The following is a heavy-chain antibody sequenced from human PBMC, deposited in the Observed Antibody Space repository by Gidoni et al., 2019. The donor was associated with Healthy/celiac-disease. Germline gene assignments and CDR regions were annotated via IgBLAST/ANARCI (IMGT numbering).Heavy chain of an antibody. V-gene: IGHV1-46*01. CDR3: ARGYCSSTSCYGLGYYYMDV. D-gene: IGHD2-2*01. J-gene: IGHJ6*03. CDR1: GYTFTSNY. CDR2: LNPSGGST. Sequence: QVQLVQSGAEVKTPGASVKVSCKASGYTFTSNYMHWVRQAPGQGLEWMGILNPSGGSTSYAQKFQGRVTMTRDTSTSTVYMELRSLRSEDTAVYYCARGYCSSTSCYGLGYYYMDVWGKGTTVTVSS.